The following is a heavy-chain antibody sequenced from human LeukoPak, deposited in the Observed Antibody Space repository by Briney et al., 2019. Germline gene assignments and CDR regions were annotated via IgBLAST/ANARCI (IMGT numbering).Heavy chain of an antibody. J-gene: IGHJ4*02. D-gene: IGHD5-24*01. CDR1: AFTFDDYG. CDR3: ARDSERWPPSFDY. Sequence: AGGSLRLSCAASAFTFDDYGMSWVRQAPGKGLEWVSGINWNGGSTGYADSVKGRFTISRDNAKNSLYLQMNSLRAEDTAVYYCARDSERWPPSFDYWGQGTLVTVSS. V-gene: IGHV3-20*04. CDR2: INWNGGST.